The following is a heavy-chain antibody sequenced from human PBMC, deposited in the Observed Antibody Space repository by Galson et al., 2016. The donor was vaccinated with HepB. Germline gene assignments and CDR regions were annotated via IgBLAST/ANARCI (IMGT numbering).Heavy chain of an antibody. V-gene: IGHV4-39*07. Sequence: SETLSLTCSVSGGSISSSSYYWGWIRQPPGKGLEWIGTIAQSGSTYYNPSLKSRVTTSLDTSKNHLSLRLSSVTAADTAVYYCARPRINPQGFYFDHWGQGALVTVSS. J-gene: IGHJ4*02. CDR2: IAQSGST. CDR3: ARPRINPQGFYFDH. CDR1: GGSISSSSYY. D-gene: IGHD3-10*01.